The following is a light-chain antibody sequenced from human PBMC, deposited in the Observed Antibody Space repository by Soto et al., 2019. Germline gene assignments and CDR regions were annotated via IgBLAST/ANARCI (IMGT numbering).Light chain of an antibody. CDR2: DTS. J-gene: IGKJ4*01. CDR3: QPYNNWPLT. Sequence: EIVMTQSPATLSASPGESATLXXRASQGIGDTLAWYQHKPGQTPRLXIYDTSTRATGVPTRFSGSRSGAEFTLTINSLQSEDFAVYYCQPYNNWPLTFGGGTKVDIK. CDR1: QGIGDT. V-gene: IGKV3-15*01.